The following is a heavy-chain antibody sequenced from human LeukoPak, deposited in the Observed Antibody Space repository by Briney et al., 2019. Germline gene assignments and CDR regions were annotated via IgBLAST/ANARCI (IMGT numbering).Heavy chain of an antibody. CDR2: ISGSGGST. V-gene: IGHV3-23*01. D-gene: IGHD3-22*01. Sequence: GGTLRLSCAASGFTFSSYAMYWVRQAPGKGLEWVSAISGSGGSTYYEDSVKGRFTTSRDNSKNTLYLQMNSLRAEDTAVYFCAKATVYGDSSAYFDYWGQGTLVTVSS. J-gene: IGHJ4*02. CDR1: GFTFSSYA. CDR3: AKATVYGDSSAYFDY.